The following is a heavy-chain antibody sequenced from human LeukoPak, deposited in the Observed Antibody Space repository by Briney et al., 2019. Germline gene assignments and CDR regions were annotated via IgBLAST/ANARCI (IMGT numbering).Heavy chain of an antibody. J-gene: IGHJ4*02. CDR3: AGGVPSIARIGTSPFDY. Sequence: GGSLRLSCAASGFAFSSYWMHWVRQAPGKGLVWVSRINSDGSSTSYADSVKGRFTISRDNAKNTLYVQMNSVRAEDTAVYYCAGGVPSIARIGTSPFDYWGQGTLVTVSS. V-gene: IGHV3-74*01. CDR2: INSDGSST. D-gene: IGHD6-6*01. CDR1: GFAFSSYW.